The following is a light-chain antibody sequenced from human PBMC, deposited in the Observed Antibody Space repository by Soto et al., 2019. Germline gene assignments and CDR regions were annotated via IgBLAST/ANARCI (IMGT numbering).Light chain of an antibody. Sequence: DIQMSQSPSSLSASVGDIVTITCQASQDISNYLNWYQHKPGKAPKLLIFRASNLETGVPSRFSGGGSGTQFTFTISSLQPEDIATYYCQQYDNLPSYTFGPGTKLEIK. CDR2: RAS. J-gene: IGKJ2*01. CDR1: QDISNY. V-gene: IGKV1-33*01. CDR3: QQYDNLPSYT.